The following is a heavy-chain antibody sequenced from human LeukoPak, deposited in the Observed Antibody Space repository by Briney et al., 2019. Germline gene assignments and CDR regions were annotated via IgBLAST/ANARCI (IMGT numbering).Heavy chain of an antibody. CDR1: GYTFTDYF. D-gene: IGHD2-21*01. V-gene: IGHV1-2*02. CDR3: ARDLGAYPPYFDY. Sequence: ASVKVSCKAFGYTFTDYFMNWVRQAPGQGLEWMGWINPNSGGTNYAQKFQGRVTMTRDTSISTVYMELSRLRSDDTAVYYCARDLGAYPPYFDYWGQGTLVTVSS. J-gene: IGHJ4*02. CDR2: INPNSGGT.